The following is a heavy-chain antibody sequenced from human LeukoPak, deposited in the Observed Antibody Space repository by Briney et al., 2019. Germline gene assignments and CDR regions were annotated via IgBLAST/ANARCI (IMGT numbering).Heavy chain of an antibody. CDR1: GFTIRYYY. CDR2: ISHDDETI. V-gene: IGHV3-11*01. Sequence: GGSLRLSCAVSGFTIRYYYMSWIRQAPGKGLEWVAYISHDDETIYYADSVKGRFTVSRDNAKDSLFLQMNSLRDEDTAVYFCARATPGTPQFWGQGVLVTVSA. D-gene: IGHD3-10*01. CDR3: ARATPGTPQF. J-gene: IGHJ4*02.